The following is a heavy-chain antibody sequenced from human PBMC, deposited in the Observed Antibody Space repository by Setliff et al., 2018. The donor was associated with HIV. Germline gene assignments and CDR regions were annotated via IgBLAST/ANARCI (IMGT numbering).Heavy chain of an antibody. CDR2: IYSSGST. CDR1: GGSISSYY. Sequence: SETLSLTCTVSGGSISSYYWSWIRQPPGKGLEWIGNIYSSGSTNYNPSLKSRVTISVDTSKNQFSLRLSSVTAADTAVYYCARDPSSSGWSEGLYYFDSWGRGTLVTVSS. CDR3: ARDPSSSGWSEGLYYFDS. D-gene: IGHD6-19*01. J-gene: IGHJ4*02. V-gene: IGHV4-59*12.